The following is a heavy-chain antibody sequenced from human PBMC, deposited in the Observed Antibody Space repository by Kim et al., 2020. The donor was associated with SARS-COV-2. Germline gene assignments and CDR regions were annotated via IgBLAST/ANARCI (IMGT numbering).Heavy chain of an antibody. D-gene: IGHD3-3*01. V-gene: IGHV4-59*01. Sequence: SESLSLTCTVSGGSISSYYWSWIRQPPGKGLEWIGYIYYSGSTNYNPSLKGRVTISVDTSKNQFSLKLSSVTAADTAVYYCARDRGISMYYYGMDVWGQGTTVTVSS. CDR3: ARDRGISMYYYGMDV. CDR1: GGSISSYY. CDR2: IYYSGST. J-gene: IGHJ6*02.